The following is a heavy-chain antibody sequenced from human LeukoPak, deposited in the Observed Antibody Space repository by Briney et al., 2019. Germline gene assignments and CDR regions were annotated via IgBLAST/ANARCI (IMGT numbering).Heavy chain of an antibody. D-gene: IGHD3-3*01. V-gene: IGHV3-7*01. CDR1: GFIFTNYW. CDR3: ATWGSIFGVTFFDY. CDR2: IKEDGSDK. J-gene: IGHJ4*02. Sequence: GGSLRLSCAASGFIFTNYWMTWVRQAPGKGLEWVATIKEDGSDKHYVDSVKGRFTISRDNAKNSLFLQMSSLRADDTAVYYCATWGSIFGVTFFDYWGQGTLVTVSS.